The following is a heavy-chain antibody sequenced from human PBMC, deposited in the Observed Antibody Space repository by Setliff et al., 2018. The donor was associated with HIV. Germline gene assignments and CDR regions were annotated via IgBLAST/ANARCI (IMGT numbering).Heavy chain of an antibody. Sequence: SETLSLTCTVSGYSISSGYYWGFIRQPPGKGLEWIGSIFHSGTTYYNPSLKSRVTMSVDTSENQFSLKLNSLTAADTAVYYCARGTTLNVVPDAFDIWGQGTMVTVSS. J-gene: IGHJ3*02. CDR2: IFHSGTT. D-gene: IGHD4-17*01. V-gene: IGHV4-38-2*02. CDR3: ARGTTLNVVPDAFDI. CDR1: GYSISSGYY.